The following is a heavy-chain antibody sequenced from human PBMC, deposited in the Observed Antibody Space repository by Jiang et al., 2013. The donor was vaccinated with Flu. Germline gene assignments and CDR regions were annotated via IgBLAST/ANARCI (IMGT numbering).Heavy chain of an antibody. J-gene: IGHJ4*02. CDR3: ARVPTGNYQFDY. Sequence: VQLVESGGGLVQPGGSLRLSCPTSGFTFSSYWMHWVRQAPGKGLVWVSRINTDGSTTSYADSVKGRFTISRDNAKNTLYLQMNSLRADDTAVYYCARVPTGNYQFDYWGQGTLVTV. CDR2: INTDGSTT. V-gene: IGHV3-74*01. D-gene: IGHD2-2*01. CDR1: GFTFSSYW.